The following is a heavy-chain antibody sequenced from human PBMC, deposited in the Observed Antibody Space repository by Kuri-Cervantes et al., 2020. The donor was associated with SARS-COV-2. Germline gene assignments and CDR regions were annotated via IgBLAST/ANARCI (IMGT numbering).Heavy chain of an antibody. Sequence: GSLRLSCTVSGGSISSYYWSWIRQPPGKGLEWIGYIYYSGSTNYNPSLKSRVTISVDTSKNQFSLKLSFVTAADTAVYYCARGVGAAVAGTLITIYYYYGMDVWGQGTTVTDSS. V-gene: IGHV4-59*12. CDR3: ARGVGAAVAGTLITIYYYYGMDV. J-gene: IGHJ6*02. CDR2: IYYSGST. D-gene: IGHD6-19*01. CDR1: GGSISSYY.